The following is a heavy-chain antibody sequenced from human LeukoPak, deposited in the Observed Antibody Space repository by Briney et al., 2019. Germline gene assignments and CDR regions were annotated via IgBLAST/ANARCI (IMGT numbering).Heavy chain of an antibody. D-gene: IGHD6-19*01. CDR3: AKRAGYSSAWNAADY. J-gene: IGHJ4*02. CDR2: ISYDGSLK. CDR1: GFTFSNYG. Sequence: GGSLRLSCAASGFTFSNYGMHWVRQAPGKGLEWVAFISYDGSLKYYADSVKGRLTVSRDNAKNTLYLQMNTLRAEDTAVYYCAKRAGYSSAWNAADYWGQGTLVTVSS. V-gene: IGHV3-30*18.